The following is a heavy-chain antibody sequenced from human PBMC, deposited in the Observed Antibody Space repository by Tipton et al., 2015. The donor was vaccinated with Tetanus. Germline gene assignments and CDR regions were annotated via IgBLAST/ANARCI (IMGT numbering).Heavy chain of an antibody. V-gene: IGHV4-34*01. Sequence: TLSLTCAVYGASFSDYYWSWIRKPPGKDLEWIGYIYQTGTTYYNPSLKGRVTISMDRSNTQFSLRLDSLTAAVTAVYYCARAAGFLGLTHDFWGRGTLVSVSS. CDR3: ARAAGFLGLTHDF. CDR2: IYQTGTT. D-gene: IGHD2/OR15-2a*01. J-gene: IGHJ4*02. CDR1: GASFSDYY.